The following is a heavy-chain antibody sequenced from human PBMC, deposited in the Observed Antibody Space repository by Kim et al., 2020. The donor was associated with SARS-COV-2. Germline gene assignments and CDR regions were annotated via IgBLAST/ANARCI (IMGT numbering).Heavy chain of an antibody. V-gene: IGHV4-59*01. Sequence: NPSLQSRVTISVDPPKNQFSLNLTSVTAADTAVYYCARSDSSGYHSWFDPWGQGTLVTVSS. J-gene: IGHJ5*02. D-gene: IGHD3-22*01. CDR3: ARSDSSGYHSWFDP.